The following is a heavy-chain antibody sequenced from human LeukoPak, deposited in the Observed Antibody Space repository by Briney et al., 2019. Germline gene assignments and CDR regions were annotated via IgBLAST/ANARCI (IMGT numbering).Heavy chain of an antibody. CDR2: IWYDGSTT. V-gene: IGHV3-33*01. CDR1: GFTFRTYG. J-gene: IGHJ4*02. D-gene: IGHD3-10*01. Sequence: GGSLRLSCAASGFTFRTYGMHWVRQAPGKGLEWVAVIWYDGSTTYYAESVKGRFTISRDDSKNTLFLQMNRLRAEDTAVFFCVRGYGSWNSPFDYWGQGTLVTVSS. CDR3: VRGYGSWNSPFDY.